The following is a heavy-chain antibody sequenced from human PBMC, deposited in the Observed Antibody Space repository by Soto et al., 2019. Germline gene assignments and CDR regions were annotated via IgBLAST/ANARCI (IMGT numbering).Heavy chain of an antibody. CDR2: MEPSTGRT. J-gene: IGHJ4*02. CDR1: GYRFTSLD. Sequence: ASVRVSCRASGYRFTSLDINWVRQTAGQGLEWMGWMEPSTGRTGYAQKFQGRVTMTRDTSINTAYMELTTLTSDDTAFYYCARGASAGVDYWGQGTLVTVSS. CDR3: ARGASAGVDY. V-gene: IGHV1-8*01. D-gene: IGHD1-26*01.